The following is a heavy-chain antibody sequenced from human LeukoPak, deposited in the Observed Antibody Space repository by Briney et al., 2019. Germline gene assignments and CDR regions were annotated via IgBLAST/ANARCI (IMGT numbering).Heavy chain of an antibody. CDR2: IWYDGSNK. D-gene: IGHD6-6*01. J-gene: IGHJ6*03. Sequence: GGSLRLSCAASGFTFSSYAMSWVRQAPGKGLEWVAVIWYDGSNKYYADSVKGRFTISRDNSKNTLYLQMNSLRAEDTAVYYCAKDLYSSSHYYYYYMDVWGKGTTVTVSS. CDR1: GFTFSSYA. CDR3: AKDLYSSSHYYYYYMDV. V-gene: IGHV3-33*06.